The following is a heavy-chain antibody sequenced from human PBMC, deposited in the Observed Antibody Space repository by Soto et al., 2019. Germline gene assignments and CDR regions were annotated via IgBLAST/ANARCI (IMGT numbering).Heavy chain of an antibody. J-gene: IGHJ6*02. D-gene: IGHD6-19*01. Sequence: QVQLVESGGGVVQPGRSLRLSCAASGFTFSSYGMHWVRQAPGKGLEWVAVISYDGSTKYHLESVKGRFTISRDNSNNTLYLHINSLRPEYTAVYYCAKVFGLPSPWLVSHGMDVCGRGTTVTVSS. CDR3: AKVFGLPSPWLVSHGMDV. CDR1: GFTFSSYG. CDR2: ISYDGSTK. V-gene: IGHV3-30*18.